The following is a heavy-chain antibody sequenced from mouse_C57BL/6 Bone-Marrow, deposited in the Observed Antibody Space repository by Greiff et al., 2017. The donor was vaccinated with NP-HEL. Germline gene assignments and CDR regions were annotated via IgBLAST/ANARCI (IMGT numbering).Heavy chain of an antibody. Sequence: QVQLQHPGAELVKPGASVKLSCKASGYTFTSYWMHWVKQRPGQGLEWIGMIHPNSGSTNYNEKFKSKATLTVDKSSSTAYMQLSSLTSEDSAVYYCARGGGYYVGYFDVWGTGTTVTVSS. J-gene: IGHJ1*03. V-gene: IGHV1-64*01. CDR1: GYTFTSYW. D-gene: IGHD2-3*01. CDR2: IHPNSGST. CDR3: ARGGGYYVGYFDV.